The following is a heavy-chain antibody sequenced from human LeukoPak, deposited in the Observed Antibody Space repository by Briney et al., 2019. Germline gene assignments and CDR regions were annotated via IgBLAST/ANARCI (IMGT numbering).Heavy chain of an antibody. V-gene: IGHV3-48*03. CDR1: GFTFSAYQ. D-gene: IGHD5/OR15-5a*01. CDR3: AREVSTSWFDP. CDR2: ISGSGETI. J-gene: IGHJ5*02. Sequence: GGSLRLSCAASGFTFSAYQFHWLRQAPGKGLEWVSYISGSGETIFYSDSVEGRFTMSRDNAKDSLYLQMSSLTVDDTAVYYCAREVSTSWFDPWGQGTLVTVSS.